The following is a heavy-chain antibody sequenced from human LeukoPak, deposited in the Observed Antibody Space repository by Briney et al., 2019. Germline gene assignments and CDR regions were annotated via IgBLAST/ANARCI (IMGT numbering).Heavy chain of an antibody. CDR1: GYSFTSYW. J-gene: IGHJ4*02. CDR3: ARPSMVRGVIYYFDY. Sequence: GESLQISCKGSGYSFTSYWIGWVRQMPGKGLEWMGIIYPGDSDTRYSPSFQGQVTISADKSISTAYLQWSSLKASDTAMYYCARPSMVRGVIYYFDYWGQGTLVTVSS. V-gene: IGHV5-51*01. CDR2: IYPGDSDT. D-gene: IGHD3-10*01.